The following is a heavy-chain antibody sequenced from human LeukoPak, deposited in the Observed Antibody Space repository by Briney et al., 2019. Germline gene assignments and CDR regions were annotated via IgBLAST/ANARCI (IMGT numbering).Heavy chain of an antibody. CDR3: ARGTVTHLDPNYFDC. D-gene: IGHD4-11*01. Sequence: ASVKVSCKASGYTFTSYGISWVRQAPGQGLEWMGWISAYNGNTNYAQKLQGRVTMTTDTSTSTAYMELRSLRSDDTAVYYCARGTVTHLDPNYFDCWGQGTLVTVSS. J-gene: IGHJ4*02. V-gene: IGHV1-18*01. CDR1: GYTFTSYG. CDR2: ISAYNGNT.